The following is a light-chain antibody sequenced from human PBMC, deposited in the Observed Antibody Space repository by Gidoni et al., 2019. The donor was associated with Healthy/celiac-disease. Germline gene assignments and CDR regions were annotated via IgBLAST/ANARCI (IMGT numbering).Light chain of an antibody. CDR2: WAS. CDR1: QSVLYSSNHKNS. V-gene: IGKV4-1*01. Sequence: DIVMTQSPDSLAVSLGERATINCKSSQSVLYSSNHKNSLAWYQQKPGQPPKLLIYWASTRESGVPDRFSCSGSGTDFTLTISSLQAEDVAVYYCQQYYSTPLTFGGGTKVEIK. CDR3: QQYYSTPLT. J-gene: IGKJ4*01.